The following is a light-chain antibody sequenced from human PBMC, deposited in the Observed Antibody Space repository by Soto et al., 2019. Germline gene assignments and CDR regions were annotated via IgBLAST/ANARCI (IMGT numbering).Light chain of an antibody. Sequence: QSVLTQPPSASSTPGQTVTISCSGSTSNIGTFYVYWYQHLPGTAPKLLIYLGDQRASGVSDRFSGSKSGPSASLAINWLRSDDEADDYLAACYHHLNSYVFGSGNQLTGL. CDR2: LGD. CDR1: TSNIGTFY. CDR3: AACYHHLNSYV. V-gene: IGLV1-47*01. J-gene: IGLJ1*01.